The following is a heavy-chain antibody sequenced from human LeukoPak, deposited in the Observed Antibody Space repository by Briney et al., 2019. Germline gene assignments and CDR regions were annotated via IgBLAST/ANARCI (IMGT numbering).Heavy chain of an antibody. V-gene: IGHV3-30-3*01. Sequence: PGGSLRLSCAASGFTFSSYAMHWVRQAPGKGLEWVAVISYDGSNKYYADSVKGRFTISRDNSKNTLHLQMNSLRAEDTAVYYCARARTVTSHFDYWGQGTLVTVSS. D-gene: IGHD4-4*01. CDR1: GFTFSSYA. J-gene: IGHJ4*02. CDR2: ISYDGSNK. CDR3: ARARTVTSHFDY.